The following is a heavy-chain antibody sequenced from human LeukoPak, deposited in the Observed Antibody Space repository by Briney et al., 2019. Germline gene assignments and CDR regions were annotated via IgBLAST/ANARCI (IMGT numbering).Heavy chain of an antibody. CDR1: GFTFSSYG. CDR2: ISYDGSNK. CDR3: AKDGNVMQWLVLEEYFQH. J-gene: IGHJ1*01. V-gene: IGHV3-30*18. D-gene: IGHD6-19*01. Sequence: GGSLRLSCAASGFTFSSYGMHWVRQAPGKGLEWVAVISYDGSNKYYADSVKGRFTISRDNSKNTLYLQMNSLRAEDTAVYYCAKDGNVMQWLVLEEYFQHWGQGTLVTVSS.